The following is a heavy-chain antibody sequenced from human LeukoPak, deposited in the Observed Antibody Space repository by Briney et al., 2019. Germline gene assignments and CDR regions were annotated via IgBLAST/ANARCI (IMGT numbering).Heavy chain of an antibody. CDR2: ISSSSSYI. CDR3: ARDIYGAVDYYYGMDV. V-gene: IGHV3-11*06. Sequence: GGSLRLSCAASGFTFSDYYMSWLRQAPGKGLEWVSSISSSSSYIYYADSVKGRFTISRDNAKNSLYLQMNSLRAEDTAVYYCARDIYGAVDYYYGMDVWGKGTTVTVSS. CDR1: GFTFSDYY. D-gene: IGHD4-17*01. J-gene: IGHJ6*04.